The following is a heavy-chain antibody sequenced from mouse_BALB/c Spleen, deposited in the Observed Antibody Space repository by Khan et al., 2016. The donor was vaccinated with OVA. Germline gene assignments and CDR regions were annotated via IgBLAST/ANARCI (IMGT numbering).Heavy chain of an antibody. D-gene: IGHD1-1*01. CDR2: INPNNGGT. V-gene: IGHV1-18*01. Sequence: VQLKESGPELVKPGTSVKIPCKASGYTFTDYNMDWVKQSHGKSLEWIGDINPNNGGTIYNQKFKGKATLTVDKSSSTAYMELRSLTSEDTAVYYCARTSYGSLGYWGQGTTLTGSS. CDR3: ARTSYGSLGY. J-gene: IGHJ2*01. CDR1: GYTFTDYN.